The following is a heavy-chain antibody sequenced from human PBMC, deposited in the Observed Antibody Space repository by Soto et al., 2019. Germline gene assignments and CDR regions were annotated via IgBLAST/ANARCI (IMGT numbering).Heavy chain of an antibody. CDR1: GYTFTSYE. CDR3: ARGELLWFGELLR. J-gene: IGHJ4*02. D-gene: IGHD3-10*01. V-gene: IGHV1-8*01. CDR2: MNPNSGDT. Sequence: QVQLVQSGAEVKKPGASVKVSCKASGYTFTSYEINWVRQATGQGLEWMGWMNPNSGDTGYAQKFQGRDTMTRSTAISTAYMELSSLISEDTAVYYCARGELLWFGELLRWGQGTLVTVSS.